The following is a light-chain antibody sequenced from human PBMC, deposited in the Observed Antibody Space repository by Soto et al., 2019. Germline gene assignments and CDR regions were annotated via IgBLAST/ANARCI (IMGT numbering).Light chain of an antibody. J-gene: IGKJ4*01. Sequence: IRLTQSPTSLIASVGDRVTITCQASQYVGNYLNWYQQKPGEPPRLLISGASNLEPGVPARFSGSGSGADFTFIISDLRPEAVATYFCQQYDNIILSFGGGTKVEI. CDR1: QYVGNY. CDR3: QQYDNIILS. V-gene: IGKV1-33*01. CDR2: GAS.